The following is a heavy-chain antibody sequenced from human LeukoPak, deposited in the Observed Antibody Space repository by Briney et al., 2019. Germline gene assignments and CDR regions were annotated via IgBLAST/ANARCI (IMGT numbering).Heavy chain of an antibody. CDR3: ARGRQQLATFYYYYYTDV. V-gene: IGHV4-61*02. J-gene: IGHJ6*03. D-gene: IGHD6-13*01. CDR1: GGSISSGSYY. CDR2: MYSSGST. Sequence: PSETLSLTCTVSGGSISSGSYYWSWIRQPAGKGLEWIGRMYSSGSTNYNPPLKSRVTISVDTSKNQFSLKLSSVTAADTAVYYCARGRQQLATFYYYYYTDVWGKGTTVTVSS.